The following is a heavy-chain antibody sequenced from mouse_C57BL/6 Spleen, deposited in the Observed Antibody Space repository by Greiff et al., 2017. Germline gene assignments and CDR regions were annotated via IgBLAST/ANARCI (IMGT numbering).Heavy chain of an antibody. CDR2: IYPADGDT. V-gene: IGHV1-80*01. D-gene: IGHD3-3*01. CDR3: ARGGDPWYFDV. CDR1: GYAFSSYW. J-gene: IGHJ1*03. Sequence: QVQLQQPGAELVKPGASVKLSCKASGYAFSSYWMNWVKQRPVQGLEWIGQIYPADGDTNYNRKFKGKATLTAAKSSSTACMQLSSLTSEDSAVYLGARGGDPWYFDVWGTGTTVTVSS.